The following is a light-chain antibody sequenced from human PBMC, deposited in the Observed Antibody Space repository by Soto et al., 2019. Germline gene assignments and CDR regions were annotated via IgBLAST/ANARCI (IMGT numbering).Light chain of an antibody. CDR1: SSDVGGYNF. Sequence: QSVLTQPPSASGSPGQSVTISCTGTSSDVGGYNFVSWYQHHPGKAPKVILYEVTKRPSGVPDRFSGSKSGNTASLTVSGLQADDEADYYCSSYARGDSVLFGGGTKVTVL. V-gene: IGLV2-8*01. J-gene: IGLJ2*01. CDR3: SSYARGDSVL. CDR2: EVT.